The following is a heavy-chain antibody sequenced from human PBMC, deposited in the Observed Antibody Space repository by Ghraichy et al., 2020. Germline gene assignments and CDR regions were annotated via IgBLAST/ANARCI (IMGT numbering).Heavy chain of an antibody. CDR1: GFSLSTSGMC. V-gene: IGHV2-70*11. Sequence: SGPTLVKPTQTLTLTCTFSGFSLSTSGMCVSWIRQPPGKALEWLARIDWDDDKYYSTSLKTRLTISKDTSKNQVVLTMTNMDPVDTATYYCARIGRDGGYYYYMDVWGKGTTVTVSS. J-gene: IGHJ6*03. CDR3: ARIGRDGGYYYYMDV. D-gene: IGHD1-26*01. CDR2: IDWDDDK.